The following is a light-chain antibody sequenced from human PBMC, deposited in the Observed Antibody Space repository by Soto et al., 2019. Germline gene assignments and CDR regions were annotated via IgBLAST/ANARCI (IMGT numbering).Light chain of an antibody. V-gene: IGKV1-39*01. J-gene: IGKJ1*01. CDR2: AAS. CDR1: HSISYF. Sequence: DIQMTQSPSSLSASVGDRVTITCRASHSISYFLNWYRQKPGQAPELLIDAASSLQSGVPSRFSGSESGTEFTLTITSLQPEDFATYYCQQSYSPPRTFGQGTKVDIK. CDR3: QQSYSPPRT.